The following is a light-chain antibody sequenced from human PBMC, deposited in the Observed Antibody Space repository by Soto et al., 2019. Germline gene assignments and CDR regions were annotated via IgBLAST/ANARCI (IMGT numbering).Light chain of an antibody. CDR3: QQFSSSPLMYT. CDR1: QSVSSS. J-gene: IGKJ2*01. Sequence: VLTQSPGTLSLSPGEGATLSCRASQSVSSSLAWYQKKPGQAPRLLIYGASSRATGIPDRFSGSGSGTDFTLTISRLEPEDFAVYYCQQFSSSPLMYTFGQGTKLEIK. V-gene: IGKV3-20*01. CDR2: GAS.